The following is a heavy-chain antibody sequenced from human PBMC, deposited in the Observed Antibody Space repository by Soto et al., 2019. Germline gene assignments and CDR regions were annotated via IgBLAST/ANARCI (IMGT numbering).Heavy chain of an antibody. Sequence: QVQLQESGPGLVKPSETLSLTCTVSGGSISSYYWSWIRQPPGKGLEWIGYIYYSGSTNYNPSLKSRVTISVDTSKNQFSLKLSSVTAADTAVYYCARDKGYSYGDFDYWGQGTLVTVSS. J-gene: IGHJ4*02. CDR1: GGSISSYY. CDR3: ARDKGYSYGDFDY. V-gene: IGHV4-59*01. D-gene: IGHD5-18*01. CDR2: IYYSGST.